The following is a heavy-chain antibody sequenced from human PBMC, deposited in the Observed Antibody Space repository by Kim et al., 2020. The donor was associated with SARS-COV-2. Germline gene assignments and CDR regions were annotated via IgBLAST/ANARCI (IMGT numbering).Heavy chain of an antibody. J-gene: IGHJ4*03. CDR2: INRGGSPI. CDR3: ARDAAYGVFCY. D-gene: IGHD2-8*01. CDR1: GFTFSSYD. Sequence: GGSLRLSCAASGFTFSSYDMNWVRQAPGKGLVWVSCINRGGSPIYYADSVKGRFTISRDNAKNTVFLQMNSLSADDTGVYYCARDAAYGVFCYWGHGA. V-gene: IGHV3-48*03.